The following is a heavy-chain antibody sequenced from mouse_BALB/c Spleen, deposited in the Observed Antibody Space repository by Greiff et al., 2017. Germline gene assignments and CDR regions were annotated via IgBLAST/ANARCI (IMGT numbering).Heavy chain of an antibody. D-gene: IGHD1-2*01. Sequence: VQLKESGGGLVKPGGSLKLSCAASGFTFSDYYMYWVRQTPEKRLEWVATISDGGSYTYYPDSVKGRFTISRDNAKNNLYLQMSSLKSEDTAMYYCARSRVTTAFFFDYWGQGTTLTVSS. J-gene: IGHJ2*01. CDR1: GFTFSDYY. V-gene: IGHV5-4*02. CDR2: ISDGGSYT. CDR3: ARSRVTTAFFFDY.